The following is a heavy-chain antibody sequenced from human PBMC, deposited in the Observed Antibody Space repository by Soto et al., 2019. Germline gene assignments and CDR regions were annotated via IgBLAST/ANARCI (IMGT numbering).Heavy chain of an antibody. CDR2: INNRGTNI. CDR3: VRDRSRIIAGPPYGMDV. J-gene: IGHJ6*01. Sequence: PGGSLRLSCAASGFTFSSYKMNWARQAPRKGLEWVSYINNRGTNIYYAESVKARFTISRDNAKNSLCLQMNSLRAEDTAFYYCVRDRSRIIAGPPYGMDVWGQGTTVTVSS. D-gene: IGHD2-2*01. V-gene: IGHV3-48*03. CDR1: GFTFSSYK.